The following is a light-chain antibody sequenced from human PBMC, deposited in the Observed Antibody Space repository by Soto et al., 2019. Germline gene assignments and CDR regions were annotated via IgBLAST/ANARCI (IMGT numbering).Light chain of an antibody. CDR1: ENINKY. CDR3: QQYDNLPLT. CDR2: AAS. J-gene: IGKJ4*01. Sequence: DIQMTQSPSSLSASVGGRVTITCRATENINKYVSWYQHQPGKAPILLIYAASNLETGVPSRFIGPGSGTDFTFTISSLQPEDIATYYCQQYDNLPLTFGGGTKVDIK. V-gene: IGKV1-33*01.